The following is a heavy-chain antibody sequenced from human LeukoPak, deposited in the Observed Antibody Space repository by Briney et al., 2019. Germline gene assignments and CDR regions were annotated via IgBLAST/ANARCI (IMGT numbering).Heavy chain of an antibody. J-gene: IGHJ5*02. D-gene: IGHD3-16*02. CDR1: GGSISSYY. CDR3: AREDMITFGGVIVT. Sequence: SETLSLTCTVSGGSISSYYWSWIRQPAGKGLEWIGRIYTSGSTNYNPSLKSRVTMSVDTSKNQFSLTLSSVTAADTAVYYCAREDMITFGGVIVTWGQGTLVTVSS. CDR2: IYTSGST. V-gene: IGHV4-4*07.